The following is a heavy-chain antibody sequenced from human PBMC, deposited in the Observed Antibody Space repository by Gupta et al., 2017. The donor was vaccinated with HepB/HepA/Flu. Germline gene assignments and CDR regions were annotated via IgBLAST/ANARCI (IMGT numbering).Heavy chain of an antibody. CDR2: INSDGSST. CDR3: VRPPTGSYSRDY. V-gene: IGHV3-74*01. CDR1: GFTFSSYW. J-gene: IGHJ4*02. D-gene: IGHD1-26*01. Sequence: EVRLVESGGGLGQPGGSLRVSCAASGFTFSSYWMTWVRQAPGKGLVWVSRINSDGSSTAYADSVKGRFTISRDNAKNTLFLQMNSLRAEDTAMYYCVRPPTGSYSRDYWGQGTLVTVSS.